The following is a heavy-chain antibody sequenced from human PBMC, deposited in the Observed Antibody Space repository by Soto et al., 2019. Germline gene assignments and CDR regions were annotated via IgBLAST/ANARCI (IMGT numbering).Heavy chain of an antibody. CDR3: ARDGGYCSGGSCYSNRRYYYGMDV. J-gene: IGHJ6*02. CDR2: IIPIFGTA. D-gene: IGHD2-15*01. CDR1: GGTFSSYS. Sequence: EASVKVSCKASGGTFSSYSISWVRQAPGQGLEWMGGIIPIFGTANYAQKFQGRVTITADESTSTAYMELSSLRSEDTAVYYCARDGGYCSGGSCYSNRRYYYGMDVWGQGTTVTVSS. V-gene: IGHV1-69*13.